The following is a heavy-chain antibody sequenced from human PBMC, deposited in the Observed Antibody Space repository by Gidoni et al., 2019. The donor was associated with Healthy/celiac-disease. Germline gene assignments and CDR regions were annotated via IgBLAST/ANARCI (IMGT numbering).Heavy chain of an antibody. J-gene: IGHJ4*02. D-gene: IGHD1-26*01. V-gene: IGHV3-30*18. Sequence: APGKGLEWVAVISYDGSNKYYADSVKGRFTIPRDNSKNTRYLQMNSLRAEDTAVYYSAKDPGSGSYGGCWGQGTLVTVSA. CDR2: ISYDGSNK. CDR3: AKDPGSGSYGGC.